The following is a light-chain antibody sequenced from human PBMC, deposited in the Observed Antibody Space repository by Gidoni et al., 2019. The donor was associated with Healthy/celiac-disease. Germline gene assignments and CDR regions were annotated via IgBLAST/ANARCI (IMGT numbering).Light chain of an antibody. Sequence: DIQMTQSPSSLSASVGDRVTITFRASQSISSYLNWYQQKPGKAPKLLIYAASSLQSGVPSRFSGSGSGTDFTLTISSLKPEDFATYYCQQRYSTLWTFGQGTKVEIK. CDR2: AAS. V-gene: IGKV1-39*01. CDR1: QSISSY. J-gene: IGKJ1*01. CDR3: QQRYSTLWT.